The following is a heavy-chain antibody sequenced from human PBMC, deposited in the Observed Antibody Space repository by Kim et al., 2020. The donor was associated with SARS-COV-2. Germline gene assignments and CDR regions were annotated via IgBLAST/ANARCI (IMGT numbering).Heavy chain of an antibody. J-gene: IGHJ6*02. Sequence: GGSLRLSCAASGFTFSSYAMHWVRQAPGKGLEWVAVISYDGSNKYYADSVKGRFTISRDNSKNTLYLQMNSLRAEDTAVYYCARDGYCSGGSCHHQGRMDVWGQGTTVTVSS. CDR2: ISYDGSNK. CDR1: GFTFSSYA. D-gene: IGHD2-15*01. CDR3: ARDGYCSGGSCHHQGRMDV. V-gene: IGHV3-30*04.